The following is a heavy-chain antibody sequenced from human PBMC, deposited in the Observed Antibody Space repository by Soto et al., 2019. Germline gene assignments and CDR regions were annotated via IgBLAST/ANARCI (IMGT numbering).Heavy chain of an antibody. D-gene: IGHD2-15*01. CDR2: IYYSGST. CDR3: ARGVLGYCSGGSCTGMDV. J-gene: IGHJ6*02. Sequence: KTSETLSLTCTVSGGSISSGGYYWSWIRQHPGKGLEWIGYIYYSGSTYYNPSLKSRVTISVDTSKNQFSLKLSSVTAADTAVYYCARGVLGYCSGGSCTGMDVWGQGTTVTVSS. CDR1: GGSISSGGYY. V-gene: IGHV4-31*03.